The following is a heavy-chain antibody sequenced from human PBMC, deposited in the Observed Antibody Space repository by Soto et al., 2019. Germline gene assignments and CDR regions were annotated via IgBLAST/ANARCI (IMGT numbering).Heavy chain of an antibody. CDR2: IYYSGST. D-gene: IGHD6-13*01. Sequence: QVQLQESGPGLVKPSQTLSLTCTVSGGSISSGDYYWSWIRQPPGKGLEWIGYIYYSGSTYYNPSLKSRVTISVDTSKHQFSLKLSSVTAADTAVYYCAREGIAAAGTLYYWGQGTLVTVSS. CDR3: AREGIAAAGTLYY. CDR1: GGSISSGDYY. V-gene: IGHV4-30-4*01. J-gene: IGHJ4*02.